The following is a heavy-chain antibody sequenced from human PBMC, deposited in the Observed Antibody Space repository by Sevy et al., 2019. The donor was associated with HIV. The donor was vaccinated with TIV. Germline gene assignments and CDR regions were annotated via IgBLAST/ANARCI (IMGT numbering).Heavy chain of an antibody. CDR3: ARSLDFWSGYYIDY. J-gene: IGHJ4*02. Sequence: LSLTCAASGFTVSSNYMSWVRQAPGKGLEWVSVIYSGGSTYYADSVKGRFTISRDNSKNTLYLQMNSLRAEATAVYYCARSLDFWSGYYIDYWGQGTLVTVSS. CDR1: GFTVSSNY. D-gene: IGHD3-3*01. CDR2: IYSGGST. V-gene: IGHV3-53*01.